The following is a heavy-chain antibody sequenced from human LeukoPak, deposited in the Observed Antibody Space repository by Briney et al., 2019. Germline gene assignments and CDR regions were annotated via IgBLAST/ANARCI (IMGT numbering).Heavy chain of an antibody. CDR3: ARVSVGAPDY. Sequence: SETLSLTCAVYGGSFSGYYWGWTRQPPGKGLEWIGSIYYSGSTYYNPSLKSRVTISVDTSKNQFSLKLSSVTAADTAVYYCARVSVGAPDYWGQGTLVTVSS. CDR2: IYYSGST. V-gene: IGHV4-34*01. D-gene: IGHD3-10*01. J-gene: IGHJ4*02. CDR1: GGSFSGYY.